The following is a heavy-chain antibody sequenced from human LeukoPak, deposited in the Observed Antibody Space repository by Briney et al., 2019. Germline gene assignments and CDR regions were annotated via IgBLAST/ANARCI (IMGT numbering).Heavy chain of an antibody. Sequence: PGGSLRLSCAASGFTFDGYAMHWVRQAPGKGLEWVSLISWDGGSTYYADSVKGRFTISRDNSKNSLYLQMNSLRAEDTALYYCARGSSYDSSPFDPWGQGTLVTVSS. CDR2: ISWDGGST. J-gene: IGHJ5*02. CDR3: ARGSSYDSSPFDP. D-gene: IGHD3-22*01. CDR1: GFTFDGYA. V-gene: IGHV3-43D*03.